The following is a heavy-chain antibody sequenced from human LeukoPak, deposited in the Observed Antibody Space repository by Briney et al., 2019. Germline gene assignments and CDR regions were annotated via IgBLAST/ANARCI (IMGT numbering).Heavy chain of an antibody. CDR3: ARPKAAASFPYYFDY. CDR2: ISAHNGDT. CDR1: GYSFTTNG. J-gene: IGHJ4*02. D-gene: IGHD6-13*01. Sequence: ASVKVSCKASGYSFTTNGVTWVRQAPGQGLEWMGWISAHNGDTNYAQKLQGRVTMTTDTSTSTAYMELKSLRSDDTAVYYCARPKAAASFPYYFDYWGQGTLVTVSS. V-gene: IGHV1-18*01.